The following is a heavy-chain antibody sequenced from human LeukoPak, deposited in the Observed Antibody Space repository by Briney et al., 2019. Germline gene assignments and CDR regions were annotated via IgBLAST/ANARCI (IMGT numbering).Heavy chain of an antibody. D-gene: IGHD6-13*01. J-gene: IGHJ4*02. Sequence: ASVKVSCKASGYTFTSYAISWVRQAPGQGLEWMGRIIPIFGTANYAQKFQGRVTITTDESTSTAYMELSSLRSEDTAVYYCASHSSSWRYYLDYWGQGTLVTVSS. V-gene: IGHV1-69*05. CDR1: GYTFTSYA. CDR2: IIPIFGTA. CDR3: ASHSSSWRYYLDY.